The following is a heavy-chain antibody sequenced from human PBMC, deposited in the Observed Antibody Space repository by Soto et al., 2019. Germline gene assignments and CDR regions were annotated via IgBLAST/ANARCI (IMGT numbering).Heavy chain of an antibody. CDR2: IKQDGSEI. CDR1: GFTFSNYW. J-gene: IGHJ4*02. CDR3: AREGARGNSYGPRVECSTRTCYSDY. D-gene: IGHD5-18*01. V-gene: IGHV3-7*01. Sequence: EVQLVESGGGLVQPGGSLRLSCAASGFTFSNYWMSWVRQAPGKGLEWVANIKQDGSEIYYVDSLRGRFTISRDNAKNSLFLQMNSLRAEDTAVYYCAREGARGNSYGPRVECSTRTCYSDYWGQGTRVIVSS.